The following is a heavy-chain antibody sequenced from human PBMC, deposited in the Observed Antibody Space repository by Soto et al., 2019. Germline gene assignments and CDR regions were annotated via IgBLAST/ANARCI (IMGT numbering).Heavy chain of an antibody. Sequence: QVELVQSGAEVKKPRSSVKVSCKASGGNFITFAISWVRQAPGQGLEWMGEIIPISSTTKSAHKFQDRITISADATSSTAHMELRSLKSEDTPIYFCAQQPGIDSIASYSRDVWGQGTRVTVSS. CDR2: IIPISSTT. CDR1: GGNFITFA. J-gene: IGHJ6*02. V-gene: IGHV1-69*01. D-gene: IGHD4-4*01. CDR3: AQQPGIDSIASYSRDV.